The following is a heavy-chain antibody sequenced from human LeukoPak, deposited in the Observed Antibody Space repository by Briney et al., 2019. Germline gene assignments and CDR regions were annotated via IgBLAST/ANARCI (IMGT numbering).Heavy chain of an antibody. CDR3: ARETIGYCSGGSCLFYDY. V-gene: IGHV1-18*01. Sequence: GASVTVSCKASGYTFTSYGISWVRQAPGQGLEWMGWISAYNGNTNYAQKLQGRVTMTTDTSTSTAYMELRSLRSDDTAVYYCARETIGYCSGGSCLFYDYWGQGTLVTVSS. D-gene: IGHD2-15*01. J-gene: IGHJ4*02. CDR2: ISAYNGNT. CDR1: GYTFTSYG.